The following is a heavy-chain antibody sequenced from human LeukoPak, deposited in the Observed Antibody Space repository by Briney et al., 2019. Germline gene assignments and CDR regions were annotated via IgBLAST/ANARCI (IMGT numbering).Heavy chain of an antibody. CDR2: ISGNSCSI. CDR3: AKDIIRCSSTSCYSRAIFDY. D-gene: IGHD2-2*01. Sequence: GGSLRLSCAASGFTFDDYAMHWVRQAPGKGLEWVSGISGNSCSIGYADSVKGRFTISRDNAKNSLYLQMNSLRAEDTALYYCAKDIIRCSSTSCYSRAIFDYWGQGTLVTVSS. J-gene: IGHJ4*02. V-gene: IGHV3-9*01. CDR1: GFTFDDYA.